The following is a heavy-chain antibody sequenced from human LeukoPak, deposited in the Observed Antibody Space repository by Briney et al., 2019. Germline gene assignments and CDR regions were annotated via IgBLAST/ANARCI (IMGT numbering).Heavy chain of an antibody. CDR2: IYSGATT. D-gene: IGHD3-3*02. CDR1: GFTVSTYY. V-gene: IGHV3-53*01. J-gene: IGHJ2*01. Sequence: GESLKISCAASGFTVSTYYMNWVRQAPGKGLEWVSIIYSGATTYYADSVKGRFTISRDTSKNTVSLQMNSLRAEDTAVYFCARVGDHFHWNLDLWGRGTLVTV. CDR3: ARVGDHFHWNLDL.